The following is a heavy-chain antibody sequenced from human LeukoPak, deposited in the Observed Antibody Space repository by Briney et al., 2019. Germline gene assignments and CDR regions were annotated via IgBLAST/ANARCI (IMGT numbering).Heavy chain of an antibody. D-gene: IGHD3-16*01. J-gene: IGHJ5*02. Sequence: SETLSLTCTVSGGSISSYYWSWIRQPPGKGLEWIGYIYYSGSTNYNPSLKSRVTISVDTSKNQFSLKLRSVTAADTAVYYCARDGAITFGGGDWFDPWGQGTLVTVSS. V-gene: IGHV4-59*01. CDR1: GGSISSYY. CDR3: ARDGAITFGGGDWFDP. CDR2: IYYSGST.